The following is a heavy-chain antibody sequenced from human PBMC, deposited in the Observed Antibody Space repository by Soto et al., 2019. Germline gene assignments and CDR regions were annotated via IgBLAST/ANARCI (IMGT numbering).Heavy chain of an antibody. V-gene: IGHV1-69*06. Sequence: ASVKVSCKASGGSLSTNPISWVRQAPGQGLEWMGGTGSGTGPGNHAQKFQGRLTVTADKSTSTVYMELTNLSSEDTAVYYCARRDSGGFYRFFDYWGQGTLVTVS. CDR1: GGSLSTNP. CDR3: ARRDSGGFYRFFDY. J-gene: IGHJ4*02. CDR2: TGSGTGPG. D-gene: IGHD2-15*01.